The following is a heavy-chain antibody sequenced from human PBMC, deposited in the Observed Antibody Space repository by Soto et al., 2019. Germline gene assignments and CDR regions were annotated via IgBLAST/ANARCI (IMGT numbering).Heavy chain of an antibody. CDR3: ARGLLWFGELFADYYGMDV. Sequence: PGGSLRLSCAASGFTFSSYGMHWVRQAPGKGLEWVAVISYDGSNKYYADSVKGRFTISRDNSKNTLYLQMNSLRAEDTAVYYCARGLLWFGELFADYYGMDVWGQGTTVTVSS. V-gene: IGHV3-30*03. D-gene: IGHD3-10*01. CDR1: GFTFSSYG. CDR2: ISYDGSNK. J-gene: IGHJ6*02.